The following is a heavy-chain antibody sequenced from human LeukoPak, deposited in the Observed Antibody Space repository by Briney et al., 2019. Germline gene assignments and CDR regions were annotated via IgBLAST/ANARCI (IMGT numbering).Heavy chain of an antibody. CDR1: GGTFSSYA. V-gene: IGHV1-69*04. CDR2: IIPILGIA. D-gene: IGHD4-17*01. Sequence: ASVTVSCKASGGTFSSYAISWVRQAPGQGLEWMGRIIPILGIANYAQKFQGRVTITADKSTSTAYMELSSLRSEDTAVYYCARDRFDYGDYQYYYYGMDVWGQGTTVTVSS. J-gene: IGHJ6*02. CDR3: ARDRFDYGDYQYYYYGMDV.